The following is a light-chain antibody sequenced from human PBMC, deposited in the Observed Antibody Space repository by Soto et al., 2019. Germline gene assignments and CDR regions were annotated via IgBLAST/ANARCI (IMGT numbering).Light chain of an antibody. CDR3: QRYDKTPRT. CDR2: GAS. V-gene: IGKV3-20*01. Sequence: EIVLTQSPGTLSLSPGERATLSCRASQSVSSNYIAWYQQHPGQAPRIIIFGASNRATGIPARFSGSGSGTDFTLTISRLEPEDLAVYYCQRYDKTPRTFGQGTKVEIK. J-gene: IGKJ1*01. CDR1: QSVSSNY.